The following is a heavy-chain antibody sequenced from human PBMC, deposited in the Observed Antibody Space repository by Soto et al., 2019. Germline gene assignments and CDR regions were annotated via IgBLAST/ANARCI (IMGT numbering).Heavy chain of an antibody. CDR3: ATRSGDYVGWFDP. D-gene: IGHD4-17*01. CDR1: GGSIIGSGFH. J-gene: IGHJ5*02. V-gene: IGHV4-39*01. CDR2: IYYSGTA. Sequence: QLQLRESGPGLVKPSETLSLTCTVSGGSIIGSGFHWAWIRQPPGKGLEWIGSIYYSGTANYSPFLKSRLAIDVDTSKNQFSLRLSSVTGADTAVYYCATRSGDYVGWFDPWGQGTRVTVSS.